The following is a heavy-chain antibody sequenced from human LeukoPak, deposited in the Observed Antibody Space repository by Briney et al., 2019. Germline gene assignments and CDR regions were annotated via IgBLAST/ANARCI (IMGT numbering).Heavy chain of an antibody. D-gene: IGHD3-22*01. Sequence: PSETLSLTCTVSGGSISSYYWSWIRQPPGKGLEWIGYIYYSGSTNYNPSLKSRVTISVDTSKNQFSLKLSSVTAADTAAYYCARREDYYDSSGYYSYYFDYWGQGTLVTVSS. V-gene: IGHV4-59*08. CDR3: ARREDYYDSSGYYSYYFDY. CDR1: GGSISSYY. CDR2: IYYSGST. J-gene: IGHJ4*02.